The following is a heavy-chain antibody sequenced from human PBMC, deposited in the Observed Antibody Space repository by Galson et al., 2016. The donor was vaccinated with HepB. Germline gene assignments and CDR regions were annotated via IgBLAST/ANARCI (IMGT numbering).Heavy chain of an antibody. CDR2: FIPLLGTT. D-gene: IGHD3-10*01. CDR3: ARGTPPYYGSGSYWPIAWFDT. CDR1: GGTSTTSN. Sequence: SVKVSCKVSGGTSTTSNVNWVRQAPGKGLEWMGGFIPLLGTTKYAEKFQGRLTITADASTGTAFMELRGLNSEDSAMYFCARGTPPYYGSGSYWPIAWFDTWGQGTLVTVSS. V-gene: IGHV1-69*13. J-gene: IGHJ5*02.